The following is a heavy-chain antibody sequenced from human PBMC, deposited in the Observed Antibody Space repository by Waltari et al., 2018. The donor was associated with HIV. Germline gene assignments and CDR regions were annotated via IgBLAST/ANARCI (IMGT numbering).Heavy chain of an antibody. D-gene: IGHD3-16*01. CDR2: IKHNGVT. J-gene: IGHJ3*01. V-gene: IGHV4-34*01. CDR1: CGPLGGHF. CDR3: VRGSYDYVRGSQPGNAFEV. Sequence: RGAGPLKPSVNWSAVGAGYCGPLGGHFWSWIAPPPGGGLEWIGEIKHNGVTNYKSSLGGRVALSVDTSKNQFSLEVASVTAADTALYFCVRGSYDYVRGSQPGNAFEVWGQGTPVIVS.